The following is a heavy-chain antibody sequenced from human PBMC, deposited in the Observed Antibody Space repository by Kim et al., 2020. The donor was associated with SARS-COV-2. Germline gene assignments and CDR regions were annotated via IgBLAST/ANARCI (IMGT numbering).Heavy chain of an antibody. CDR3: ARGAIVGADWFDP. D-gene: IGHD1-26*01. Sequence: YVDSGKGRVTIARDNAKNMLYLQMNSLRVDDTAVYYCARGAIVGADWFDPWGQGTLVTVSS. V-gene: IGHV3-74*03. J-gene: IGHJ5*02.